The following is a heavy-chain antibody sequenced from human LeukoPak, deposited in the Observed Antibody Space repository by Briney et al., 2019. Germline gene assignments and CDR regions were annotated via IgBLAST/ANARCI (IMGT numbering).Heavy chain of an antibody. CDR1: GGSISSSNW. J-gene: IGHJ5*02. V-gene: IGHV4-4*02. CDR2: IYHSGST. D-gene: IGHD3-22*01. CDR3: ARSSGYYYDRPPNWFDP. Sequence: SETLSLTCAVSGGSISSSNWWSWVRQPPGKGLEWIGEIYHSGSTNYNPSLKSRVTISVDKSKNQFSLKLSSVTAADTAVYYCARSSGYYYDRPPNWFDPWGQGTLVTVSS.